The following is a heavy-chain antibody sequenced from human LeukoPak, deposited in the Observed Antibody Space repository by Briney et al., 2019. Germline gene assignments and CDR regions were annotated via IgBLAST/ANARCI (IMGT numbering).Heavy chain of an antibody. CDR3: ARDGQAFNSNWDYFEY. Sequence: PGGSLRLSCAASGFSFSTYWMAWVRQAPGKGLEWVSGIGNTETYYADSVKGRFTISRDNSKSTIYLHMNNLRAEDTALYYCARDGQAFNSNWDYFEYWGQGTPVTLSS. D-gene: IGHD7-27*01. CDR1: GFSFSTYW. J-gene: IGHJ4*02. V-gene: IGHV3-23*01. CDR2: IGNTET.